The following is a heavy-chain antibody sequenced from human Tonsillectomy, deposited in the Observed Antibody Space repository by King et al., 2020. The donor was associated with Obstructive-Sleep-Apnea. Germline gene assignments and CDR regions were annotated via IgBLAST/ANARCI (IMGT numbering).Heavy chain of an antibody. V-gene: IGHV4-59*08. CDR1: GDSGASISNYY. D-gene: IGHD4/OR15-4a*01. CDR3: ARHRRVEDYGGYADYFDY. J-gene: IGHJ4*02. CDR2: MYDSGNT. Sequence: VQLQESGPGLVKPSETLSLTCTVSGDSGASISNYYWIWIRQPPGKVLEGIGYMYDSGNTNFNPSLKSRVTISADSSKFQFSLRLSSVTHADTAVYYCARHRRVEDYGGYADYFDYWGQGTLVTVSS.